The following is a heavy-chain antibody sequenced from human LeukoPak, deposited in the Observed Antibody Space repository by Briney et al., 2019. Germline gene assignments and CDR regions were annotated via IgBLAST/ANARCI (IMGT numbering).Heavy chain of an antibody. V-gene: IGHV4-59*01. J-gene: IGHJ3*02. Sequence: PSETLSLTCTVSGGSISSYYWSWIRQPPGKGLEWIGYIYYSGSTNYNPSLKSRVTISVDTSKNQFSLKLSSVTAADTAVYYCARGMREIVGSGGAFDIWGQGTMVTVSS. CDR2: IYYSGST. CDR1: GGSISSYY. D-gene: IGHD3-10*01. CDR3: ARGMREIVGSGGAFDI.